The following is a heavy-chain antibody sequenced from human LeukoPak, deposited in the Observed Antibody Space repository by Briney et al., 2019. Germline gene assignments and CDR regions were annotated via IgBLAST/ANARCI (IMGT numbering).Heavy chain of an antibody. V-gene: IGHV1-2*02. CDR2: INPNSGTT. CDR1: GYTFTGYY. D-gene: IGHD1-26*01. Sequence: ASVKVSCKASGYTFTGYYMHWVRQAPGQGLEWMGWINPNSGTTNYAQKFQGRVTMTRDTSISTAYMELSRLRSDDTAVYYCARGPRWELRNYYMDVWGKGTTVTISS. CDR3: ARGPRWELRNYYMDV. J-gene: IGHJ6*03.